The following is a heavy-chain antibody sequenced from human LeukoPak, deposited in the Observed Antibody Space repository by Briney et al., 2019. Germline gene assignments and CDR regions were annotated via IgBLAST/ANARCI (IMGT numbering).Heavy chain of an antibody. CDR2: IYTSGST. CDR3: ARNMYYDFWSGYSLDAFDI. V-gene: IGHV4-4*07. CDR1: NGSINNYY. Sequence: SETLSLTCRVSNGSINNYYWSWIRQPAGKGLEWIGRIYTSGSTNYNPSLKSRVTMSVDTSKNQFSLKLSSVTAADTAVYYCARNMYYDFWSGYSLDAFDIWGQGTMVTVSS. D-gene: IGHD3-3*01. J-gene: IGHJ3*02.